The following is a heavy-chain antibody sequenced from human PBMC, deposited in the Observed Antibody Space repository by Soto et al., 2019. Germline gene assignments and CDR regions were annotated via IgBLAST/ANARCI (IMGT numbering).Heavy chain of an antibody. CDR2: IISKIAGGTT. Sequence: GGSLRLSCAASGFAFSDAWMNWVRQAPGKGLEWVGRIISKIAGGTTDYTTPVKDRFIVSRDDSKNSLYLQMNSLRAEDTAVYYCARDQPGYSYGYGLGYWGQGTLVTVSS. V-gene: IGHV3-15*01. CDR1: GFAFSDAW. CDR3: ARDQPGYSYGYGLGY. J-gene: IGHJ4*02. D-gene: IGHD5-18*01.